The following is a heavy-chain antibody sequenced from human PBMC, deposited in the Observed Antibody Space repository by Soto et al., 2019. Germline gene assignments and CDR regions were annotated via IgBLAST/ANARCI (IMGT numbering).Heavy chain of an antibody. J-gene: IGHJ4*02. D-gene: IGHD6-19*01. CDR1: GGNFSSYA. V-gene: IGHV1-69*13. CDR2: IIPIFGTA. CDR3: ARLDGRLYSSGWFDY. Sequence: GASVKVSCKANGGNFSSYAISWVRQAPGQGLEWMGGIIPIFGTANYAQKFQGRVTITADESTSTAYMELSSLRSEDTAVYYCARLDGRLYSSGWFDYWGQGTLVTVSS.